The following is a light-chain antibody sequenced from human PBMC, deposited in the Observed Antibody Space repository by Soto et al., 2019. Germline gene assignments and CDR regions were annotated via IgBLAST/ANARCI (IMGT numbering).Light chain of an antibody. CDR1: SSNIGGNS. V-gene: IGLV1-51*01. Sequence: QSVLTQPRSVSAGPGQRVTISCSGSSSNIGGNSVSWYQQLPGTAPKLLIYDDDKRPSGTPDRFSGSKSGTSATLGITGFQTGDETDYYCGSWDSSLSAYVFGTGTKVTVL. J-gene: IGLJ1*01. CDR2: DDD. CDR3: GSWDSSLSAYV.